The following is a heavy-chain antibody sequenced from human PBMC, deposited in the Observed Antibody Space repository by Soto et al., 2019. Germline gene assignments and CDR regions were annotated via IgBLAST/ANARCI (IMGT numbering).Heavy chain of an antibody. Sequence: XETLSLTCIVAGCSISSYYWSWIRQPPGKGLEWIGYIYYSGSTNYNPSLKSRVTISVDTSKNQFSLKLSSVTAADTAVYYCARGRYYDFWSGCDHWGQGTLVTVSS. CDR2: IYYSGST. CDR3: ARGRYYDFWSGCDH. CDR1: GCSISSYY. D-gene: IGHD3-3*01. J-gene: IGHJ5*02. V-gene: IGHV4-59*01.